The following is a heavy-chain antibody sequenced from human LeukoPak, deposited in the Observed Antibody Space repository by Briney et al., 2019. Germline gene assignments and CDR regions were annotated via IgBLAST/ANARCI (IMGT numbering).Heavy chain of an antibody. CDR3: AREVNRSFGY. Sequence: GGSLRLSCAASGFRFSSFWMSWVRQAPGKGPEWVANINQESSEKYYVDSVRGRFTISRDNAKNSLSLQMNSLRVEDTAVYYCAREVNRSFGYWGQGNVVTVSS. CDR2: INQESSEK. CDR1: GFRFSSFW. V-gene: IGHV3-7*01. D-gene: IGHD1-14*01. J-gene: IGHJ4*02.